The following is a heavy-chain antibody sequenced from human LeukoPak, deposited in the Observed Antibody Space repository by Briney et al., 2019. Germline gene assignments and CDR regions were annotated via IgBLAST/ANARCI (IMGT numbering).Heavy chain of an antibody. V-gene: IGHV3-21*01. Sequence: GGSLRLSCAASGFTFSRYSMNWVRQAPGKGLEWVSSISISSNYIYYADSVKGRFTISRDNSKNTLYLQMNSLRAEDTAVYYCAKAKASRDYDSSGVFDYWGQGTLVTVSS. CDR1: GFTFSRYS. D-gene: IGHD3-22*01. CDR3: AKAKASRDYDSSGVFDY. CDR2: ISISSNYI. J-gene: IGHJ4*02.